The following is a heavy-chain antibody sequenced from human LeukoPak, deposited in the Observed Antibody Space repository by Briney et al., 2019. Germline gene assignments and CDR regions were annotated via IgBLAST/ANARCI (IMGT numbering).Heavy chain of an antibody. D-gene: IGHD3-22*01. CDR3: ARDRGRYYDSRGFYWGHYFDS. CDR1: GFTFSSYA. J-gene: IGHJ4*02. CDR2: ISGSGDST. Sequence: GGSLRLSCAASGFTFSSYAMNWVRQAPGKGLEWVSTISGSGDSTYYADSVKGRFTISRDNSKDTLYLQMSSVRVDDTAVYYCARDRGRYYDSRGFYWGHYFDSWGQGILVTVST. V-gene: IGHV3-23*01.